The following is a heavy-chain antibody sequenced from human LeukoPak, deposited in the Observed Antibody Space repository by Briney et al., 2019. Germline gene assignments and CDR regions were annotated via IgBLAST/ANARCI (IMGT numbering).Heavy chain of an antibody. CDR2: IYHSGST. CDR3: ATDSDVRRFFD. Sequence: SETLSLTCTVSGFSITSGFYWGWIRQSPGKGLGWIGTIYHSGSTYYNPSLKSRVTISVDTSKNQFSLKVNSVTAADTAIYYCATDSDVRRFFDWGQGTLVTVSS. V-gene: IGHV4-38-2*02. J-gene: IGHJ4*01. CDR1: GFSITSGFY. D-gene: IGHD3-3*01.